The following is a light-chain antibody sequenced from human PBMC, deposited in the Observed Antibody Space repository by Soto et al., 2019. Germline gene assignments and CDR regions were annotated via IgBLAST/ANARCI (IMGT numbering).Light chain of an antibody. CDR3: SSYTSSSTPL. CDR2: EVS. J-gene: IGLJ2*01. Sequence: QSVLTQPASVSGSPGQSITISCTGTSSDVGGYNYVSWYQQHPGKAPKLMIYEVSNRPSGVSNRFSGSKSGNTASLTISGLQAEDEADYYWSSYTSSSTPLFGGGTKVTVL. CDR1: SSDVGGYNY. V-gene: IGLV2-14*01.